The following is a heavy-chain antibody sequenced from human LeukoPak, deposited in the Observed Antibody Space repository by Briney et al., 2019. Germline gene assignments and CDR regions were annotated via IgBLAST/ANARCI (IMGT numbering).Heavy chain of an antibody. Sequence: GGSLRLSCAASRFTFSNAWMTWVRQAPEKGLEWVANIKQDGSEKYYVDSVKGRFTISRDNAKNSLYLQMNSLRAEHTAVYYCARAGGTYYGIAFDIWGQETMVTVSS. CDR1: RFTFSNAW. V-gene: IGHV3-7*01. CDR3: ARAGGTYYGIAFDI. J-gene: IGHJ3*02. D-gene: IGHD1-26*01. CDR2: IKQDGSEK.